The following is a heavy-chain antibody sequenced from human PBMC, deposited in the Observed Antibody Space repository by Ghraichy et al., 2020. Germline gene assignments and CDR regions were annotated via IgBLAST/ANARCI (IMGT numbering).Heavy chain of an antibody. CDR3: ARGSSRDGYNIGFDP. J-gene: IGHJ5*02. D-gene: IGHD5-24*01. Sequence: SVKVSCKASGGTFSSYTISWVRQAPGQGLEWMGRIIPILGIANYAQKFQGRVTITADKSTSTAYMELSSLRSEDTAVYYCARGSSRDGYNIGFDPWGQGTLVTVSS. V-gene: IGHV1-69*02. CDR2: IIPILGIA. CDR1: GGTFSSYT.